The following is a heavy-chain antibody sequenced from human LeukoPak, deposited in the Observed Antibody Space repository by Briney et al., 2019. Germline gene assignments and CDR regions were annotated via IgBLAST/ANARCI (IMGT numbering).Heavy chain of an antibody. V-gene: IGHV1-2*02. Sequence: ASVKVSCKASGYTFTGYYMHWVRQAPGQGLEWMGWVNPNSGGTNYAQKFQGRVTMTRDTSISTAYMELSRLRSDDTAVYYCARAHPMTTVTTGFDYWGQGTLVTVSS. CDR2: VNPNSGGT. CDR1: GYTFTGYY. D-gene: IGHD4-17*01. J-gene: IGHJ4*02. CDR3: ARAHPMTTVTTGFDY.